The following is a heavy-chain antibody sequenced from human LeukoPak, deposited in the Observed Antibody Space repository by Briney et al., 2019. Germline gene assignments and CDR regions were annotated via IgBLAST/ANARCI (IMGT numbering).Heavy chain of an antibody. CDR3: AKAARGAVAGYY. J-gene: IGHJ4*02. CDR1: GFTFSSYG. V-gene: IGHV3-30*02. Sequence: PGGSLRLSCAASGFTFSSYGMHWVRQAPGKGLEWVAFIRYDGSNKYYADSVKGRFTISRDNSKHTLYLQMNSLRAEDTAVYYCAKAARGAVAGYYWGQGTLVTVSS. D-gene: IGHD6-19*01. CDR2: IRYDGSNK.